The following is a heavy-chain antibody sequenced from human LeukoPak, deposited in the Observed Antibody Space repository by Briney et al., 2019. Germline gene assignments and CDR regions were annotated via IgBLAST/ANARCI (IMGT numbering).Heavy chain of an antibody. CDR1: GFTFSSYA. V-gene: IGHV3-23*01. D-gene: IGHD6-13*01. Sequence: PGGSLRLSCAASGFTFSSYAMSWVRQAPGKGLEWVSAISGSGGSTYYADSVKGRFTISRDNSKNTLYLQMNSLRAEDTAVYYCAKGYSSSWGLSLKRPLYYYMDVWGKGTTVTVSS. CDR3: AKGYSSSWGLSLKRPLYYYMDV. J-gene: IGHJ6*03. CDR2: ISGSGGST.